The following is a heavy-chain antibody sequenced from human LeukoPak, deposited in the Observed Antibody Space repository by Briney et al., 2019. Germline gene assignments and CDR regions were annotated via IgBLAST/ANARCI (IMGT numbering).Heavy chain of an antibody. CDR3: AKEPTYSGREKATWSY. J-gene: IGHJ4*02. Sequence: GGFLRLSCAASGFTFSSYAMSWVRQAPGKGLEWVSAISGSGGSTYYADSVKGRFTISRDNSKNTLYLQMNSLRAEDTAVYYCAKEPTYSGREKATWSYRGQGTLVTVSS. D-gene: IGHD1-26*01. CDR2: ISGSGGST. V-gene: IGHV3-23*01. CDR1: GFTFSSYA.